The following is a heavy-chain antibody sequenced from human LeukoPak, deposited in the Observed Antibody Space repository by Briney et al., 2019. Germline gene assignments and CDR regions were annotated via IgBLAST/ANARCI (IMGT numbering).Heavy chain of an antibody. Sequence: GGSLRLSCSASGFTFSNYYMHWVRQAPGKGLEYVSMISSNGDTTYYADSVKGRFTISRDNSKNTLYLQMNSLRAEDTAVYYCAKGYCSSTSCYSPLQGWGQGTLVTVSS. CDR2: ISSNGDTT. CDR3: AKGYCSSTSCYSPLQG. J-gene: IGHJ4*02. D-gene: IGHD2-2*01. CDR1: GFTFSNYY. V-gene: IGHV3-64*04.